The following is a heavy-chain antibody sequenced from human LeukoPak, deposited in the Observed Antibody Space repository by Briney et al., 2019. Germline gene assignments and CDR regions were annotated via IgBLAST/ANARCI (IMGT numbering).Heavy chain of an antibody. Sequence: NPSETLSLTCTVSGGSISSGGYYWSWIRQHPGKGLEWIGYIYYSGSTYYNPSLKSRVTISVDTSKNQFSLKLSSVTAADTAVYYCARSPIAAYMDVWGKGTTVTVSS. J-gene: IGHJ6*03. CDR2: IYYSGST. D-gene: IGHD6-25*01. CDR3: ARSPIAAYMDV. CDR1: GGSISSGGYY. V-gene: IGHV4-31*03.